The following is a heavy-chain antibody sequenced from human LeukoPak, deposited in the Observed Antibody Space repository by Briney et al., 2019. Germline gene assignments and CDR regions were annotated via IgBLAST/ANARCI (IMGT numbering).Heavy chain of an antibody. Sequence: SETLSLTCTVSGGSISSGDYYWSWIRQPPGKGLEWIGYIYYSGSTYYNPSLKSRVSISVGTSKNQFSLKLSSVTAADTAVYYCARDLVAGDAFDIWGQGTMVTVSS. V-gene: IGHV4-30-4*08. CDR2: IYYSGST. CDR3: ARDLVAGDAFDI. J-gene: IGHJ3*02. D-gene: IGHD5-12*01. CDR1: GGSISSGDYY.